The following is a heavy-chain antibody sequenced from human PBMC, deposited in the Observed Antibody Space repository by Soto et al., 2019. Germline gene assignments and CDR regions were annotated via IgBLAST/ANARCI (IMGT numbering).Heavy chain of an antibody. Sequence: ASVKVSCKASGYTFTGCYMHWVRQAPGQGLEWMGWINPNSGGTNYAQKFQGWVTMTRDTSISIAYLQMNSLKTEDTAVYYCTRDTAMEKYYYYYGMDVWGQGTTVTVSS. J-gene: IGHJ6*02. CDR1: GYTFTGCY. CDR3: TRDTAMEKYYYYYGMDV. V-gene: IGHV1-2*04. CDR2: INPNSGGT. D-gene: IGHD5-18*01.